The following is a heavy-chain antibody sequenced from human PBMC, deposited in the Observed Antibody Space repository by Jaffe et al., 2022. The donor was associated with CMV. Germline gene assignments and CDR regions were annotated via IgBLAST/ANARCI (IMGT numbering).Heavy chain of an antibody. CDR1: GFSFRDYW. D-gene: IGHD1-26*01. J-gene: IGHJ3*02. CDR3: ARGYYLIRGLAFDI. V-gene: IGHV3-7*03. CDR2: IQQDESQE. Sequence: EVQLVESGGGLVQPGGSLRLSCGASGFSFRDYWMNWVRQAPGKGLEWVASIQQDESQEFYVDSVKGRFTTSRDNAKNSLYLQMNSLRVEDTAVYYCARGYYLIRGLAFDIWGQGTMVTVSS.